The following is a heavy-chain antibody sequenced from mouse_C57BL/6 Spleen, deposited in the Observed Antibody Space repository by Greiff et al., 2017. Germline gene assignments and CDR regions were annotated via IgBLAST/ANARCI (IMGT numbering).Heavy chain of an antibody. D-gene: IGHD2-3*01. Sequence: QVQLKQPGAELVKPGASVKLSCKASGYTFTSYWMQWVKQRPGQGLEWIGEIDPSDSYTNYNQKFKGKATLTVDTSSSTAYMQLSSLTSEDSAVYYCARRGDGVFDYWGQGTTLTVSS. CDR1: GYTFTSYW. V-gene: IGHV1-50*01. CDR3: ARRGDGVFDY. CDR2: IDPSDSYT. J-gene: IGHJ2*01.